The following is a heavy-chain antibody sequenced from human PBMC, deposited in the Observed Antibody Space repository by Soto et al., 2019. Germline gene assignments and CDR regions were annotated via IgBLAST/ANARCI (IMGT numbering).Heavy chain of an antibody. V-gene: IGHV1-2*02. Sequence: QGQLVQSGAEVKTPGASVKVSCRASGYTFTGYFIHWVRQAPGQGLEWMGWINPNSGTKTYAQRFQGMVTMTRDTSVTTAYMEVYSLRSDDTAVYYCARANSGDDDEFDYWGQGTLVTVSS. J-gene: IGHJ4*02. CDR2: INPNSGTK. CDR3: ARANSGDDDEFDY. D-gene: IGHD5-12*01. CDR1: GYTFTGYF.